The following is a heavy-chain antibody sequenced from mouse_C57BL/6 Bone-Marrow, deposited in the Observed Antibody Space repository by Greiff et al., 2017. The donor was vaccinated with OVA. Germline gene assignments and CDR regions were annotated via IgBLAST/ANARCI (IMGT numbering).Heavy chain of an antibody. V-gene: IGHV14-4*01. Sequence: EVQLQHSGAELVRPGASVKLSCTASGFNIKDDYMHWVKERPEQGLEWIGWIDPENGDTEYASKFQGKATITADTSSKTVYLHLSSLTSEDTAVYYCTTYRYWGQGTTLTVSS. J-gene: IGHJ2*01. CDR2: IDPENGDT. CDR3: TTYRY. CDR1: GFNIKDDY.